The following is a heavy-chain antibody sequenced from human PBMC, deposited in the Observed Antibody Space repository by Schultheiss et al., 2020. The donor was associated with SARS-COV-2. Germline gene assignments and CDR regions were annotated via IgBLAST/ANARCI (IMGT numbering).Heavy chain of an antibody. J-gene: IGHJ4*02. CDR2: ISHNGST. D-gene: IGHD4/OR15-4a*01. V-gene: IGHV4-34*01. Sequence: SETLSLTCAVYGGSFSGYYWSWIRQPPGKGLEWIGEISHNGSTKYNPSLESRVSISVDTSKNQFSLKLSSVTAADTAVYYCARENTDYRFVAYWGQGTLVTVSS. CDR1: GGSFSGYY. CDR3: ARENTDYRFVAY.